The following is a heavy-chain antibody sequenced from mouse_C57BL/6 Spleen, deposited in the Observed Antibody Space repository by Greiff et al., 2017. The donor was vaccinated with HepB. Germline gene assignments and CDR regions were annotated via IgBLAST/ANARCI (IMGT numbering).Heavy chain of an antibody. CDR2: IGTGGGT. CDR3: ARNEDYGSSYWFAY. Sequence: QVQLKESGPGLVAPSQSLSITCTVSGFSLTSYAISWVRQPPGKGLEWLGVIGTGGGTNYNSALKSRLSISKNNSNSQVFLKMNSLQTDDTARYYVARNEDYGSSYWFAYWGQGTLVTVSA. V-gene: IGHV2-9-1*01. D-gene: IGHD1-1*01. J-gene: IGHJ3*01. CDR1: GFSLTSYA.